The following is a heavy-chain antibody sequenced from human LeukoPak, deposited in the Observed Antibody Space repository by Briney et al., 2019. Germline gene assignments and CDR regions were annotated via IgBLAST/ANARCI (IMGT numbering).Heavy chain of an antibody. D-gene: IGHD6-19*01. CDR2: IIPIFGTA. CDR1: GGTFSSYA. J-gene: IGHJ5*02. V-gene: IGHV1-69*06. CDR3: AREYSSCWYVDWFDP. Sequence: ASVKVSCKASGGTFSSYAISWVRQAPGQGLEWMGGIIPIFGTANYAQKFQGRVTITADKSTSTAYMELSSLRSEDTAVYYCAREYSSCWYVDWFDPWGQGTLVTVSS.